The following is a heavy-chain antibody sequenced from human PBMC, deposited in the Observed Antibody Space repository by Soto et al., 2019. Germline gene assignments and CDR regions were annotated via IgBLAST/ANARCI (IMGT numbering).Heavy chain of an antibody. V-gene: IGHV3-23*01. J-gene: IGHJ4*02. Sequence: VGSLRLSCGVSGFTVTSNGVSWVRQAPVKGLEWVSAISPNGQGIWYADSVKGRFTISRDISRNTVFLQMDSLRAEDTAVYYCAKDRKYPRDYFHYWGQGTLVTVSS. CDR2: ISPNGQGI. CDR1: GFTVTSNG. CDR3: AKDRKYPRDYFHY. D-gene: IGHD6-6*01.